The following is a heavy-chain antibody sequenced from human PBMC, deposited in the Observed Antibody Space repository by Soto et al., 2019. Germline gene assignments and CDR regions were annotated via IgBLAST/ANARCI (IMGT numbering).Heavy chain of an antibody. CDR3: ASHPTVTQYYYGMDV. J-gene: IGHJ6*02. V-gene: IGHV5-10-1*01. CDR2: IDPSDSYT. CDR1: GYSFTSYW. Sequence: PGESLKISCKGSGYSFTSYWISWVRQMPGKGLEWMGRIDPSDSYTNYSPSFQGHVTISADKSISTAYLQWSSLKASDTAMYYCASHPTVTQYYYGMDVWGQGTTVTVSS. D-gene: IGHD4-4*01.